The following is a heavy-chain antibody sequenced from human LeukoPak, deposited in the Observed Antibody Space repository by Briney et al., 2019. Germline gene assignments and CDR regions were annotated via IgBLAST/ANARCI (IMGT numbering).Heavy chain of an antibody. Sequence: PSETLSLTCAVSGGSISSSNWWSWVRQPPGKGLEWIGEIYHSGSTNYNPSLKSRVTISVDKSKNQFSLKLSSVTAADTAVYYCAKRGKYGYDIFNSGWYSFDYWGQGTLVTVSS. CDR1: GGSISSSNW. V-gene: IGHV4-4*02. J-gene: IGHJ4*02. CDR2: IYHSGST. D-gene: IGHD6-19*01. CDR3: AKRGKYGYDIFNSGWYSFDY.